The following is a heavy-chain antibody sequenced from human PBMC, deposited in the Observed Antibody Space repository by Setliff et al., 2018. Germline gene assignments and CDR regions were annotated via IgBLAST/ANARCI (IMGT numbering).Heavy chain of an antibody. CDR1: AFTFKNYW. J-gene: IGHJ6*03. Sequence: GGSLRLSCAASAFTFKNYWMSWVRQAPGKGLEWVSDINRNGGRIGYADPVKGRFTISRDDAKNSLFLQMNSLGVEDTALYYCARGFRGVVGLYYYYFMDVWGKGTTVTVSS. V-gene: IGHV3-20*04. D-gene: IGHD3-10*01. CDR2: INRNGGRI. CDR3: ARGFRGVVGLYYYYFMDV.